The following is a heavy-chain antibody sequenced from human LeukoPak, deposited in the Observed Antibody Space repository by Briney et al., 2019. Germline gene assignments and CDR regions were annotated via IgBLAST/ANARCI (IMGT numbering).Heavy chain of an antibody. V-gene: IGHV4-4*02. D-gene: IGHD6-13*01. CDR3: VTSIALAGWGGFDV. Sequence: PSETLSLTCAVSGVSISSGHWWSWVRQPPGKGLEWIGEIYHSGSTNYHASLKSRVTISVDTSKNQFSLKLNSVTVADTAFYYCVTSIALAGWGGFDVWGQGRMVTVSS. J-gene: IGHJ3*01. CDR1: GVSISSGHW. CDR2: IYHSGST.